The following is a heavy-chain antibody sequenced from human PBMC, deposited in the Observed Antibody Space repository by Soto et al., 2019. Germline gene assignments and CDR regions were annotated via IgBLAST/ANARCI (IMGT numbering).Heavy chain of an antibody. D-gene: IGHD3-22*01. CDR2: IHSSGSI. CDR3: ARDLDGLHDDTSGPFPRPG. J-gene: IGHJ1*01. Sequence: SETLSLTCTVSGGSIISDDYYWSWIRQAPGRGLEWIGYIHSSGSIYYNPSLKSRATMSIDTAGNQFSLKVSSVTVADTAVYYCARDLDGLHDDTSGPFPRPGWGQGTLVTVS. V-gene: IGHV4-30-4*01. CDR1: GGSIISDDYY.